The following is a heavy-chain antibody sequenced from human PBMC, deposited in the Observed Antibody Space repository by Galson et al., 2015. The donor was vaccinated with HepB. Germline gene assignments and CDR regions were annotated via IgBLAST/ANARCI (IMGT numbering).Heavy chain of an antibody. J-gene: IGHJ4*02. CDR2: INTDGSSI. D-gene: IGHD2-21*01. Sequence: SLRLSCAGSGFIFSNYWMHWVRQAPGKGLVWVSRINTDGSSISYADSVKGRFTISRDNAKNTVYLQMNSLTGEDTAVYYCARVWFTAANFDYWGQGALVAVSS. CDR1: GFIFSNYW. CDR3: ARVWFTAANFDY. V-gene: IGHV3-74*01.